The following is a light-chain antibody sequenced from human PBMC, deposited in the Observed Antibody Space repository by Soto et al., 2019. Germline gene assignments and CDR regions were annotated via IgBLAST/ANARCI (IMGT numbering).Light chain of an antibody. V-gene: IGKV1-33*01. CDR2: DGF. CDR3: QQYENLPLT. J-gene: IGKJ4*01. Sequence: DIEMTQSPSSLSASVGDRVTITCQASQDIRNRLNWYQQKPGKAPKLLIYDGFKLESGVPARFSGVGYGTEFALTISSLQPEDVATYFCQQYENLPLTFGGGSRVEI. CDR1: QDIRNR.